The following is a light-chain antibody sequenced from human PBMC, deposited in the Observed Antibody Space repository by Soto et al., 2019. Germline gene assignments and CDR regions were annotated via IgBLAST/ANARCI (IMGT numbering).Light chain of an antibody. CDR2: HAS. CDR1: QRISSW. J-gene: IGKJ1*01. V-gene: IGKV1-5*01. Sequence: DIQITQSPSTMSACVGDRVTITCRASQRISSWLAWYPQKPGKAPKLLIYHASSLESGVPSRVSGSGSGREFTLTIRSLQPDDFATYYCQQYGTFGQGP. CDR3: QQYGT.